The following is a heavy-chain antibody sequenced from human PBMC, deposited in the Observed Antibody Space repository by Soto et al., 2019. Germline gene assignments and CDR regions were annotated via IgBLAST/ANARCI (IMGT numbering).Heavy chain of an antibody. V-gene: IGHV4-34*01. CDR1: GGSFSGYY. CDR2: INHSGNT. CDR3: ARTGGTDV. Sequence: QVQLQQWGAGLLKPSETLSLTCAVYGGSFSGYYWSWLRQPPGKGPEWIGEINHSGNTKYTPPLERRVTISGDTSKNQFSIKLNSVSAADTGVYYCARTGGTDVWSQGATVTVSS. J-gene: IGHJ6*02.